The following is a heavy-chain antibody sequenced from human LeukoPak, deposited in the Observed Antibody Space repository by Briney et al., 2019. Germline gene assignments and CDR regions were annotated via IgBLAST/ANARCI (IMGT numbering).Heavy chain of an antibody. V-gene: IGHV3-48*03. CDR1: GFTFSSYE. J-gene: IGHJ4*02. CDR2: ISSSGSTI. D-gene: IGHD6-19*01. CDR3: ARDAGYSSGWYGKYFDY. Sequence: QPGGSLRLSCAASGFTFSSYEMNWVRQAPGKGLEWVSYISSSGSTIYYADSVKGRFTISRDNAKNSLYLQMNSLRAEDTAVYYCARDAGYSSGWYGKYFDYWGQGTLVIVSS.